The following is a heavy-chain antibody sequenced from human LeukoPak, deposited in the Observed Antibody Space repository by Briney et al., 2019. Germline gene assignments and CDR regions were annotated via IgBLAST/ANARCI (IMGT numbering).Heavy chain of an antibody. Sequence: GGSLRLSCAASGFIFSDYYMSWIRQAPGEGLEWVSYISNSGSIIHYADSLKGRFTISRDNAKNSVYLQMNSLRAEDTAVYYCAREHLGVAAADYWGQGTLVTVSS. CDR1: GFIFSDYY. V-gene: IGHV3-11*04. D-gene: IGHD6-19*01. CDR2: ISNSGSII. CDR3: AREHLGVAAADY. J-gene: IGHJ4*02.